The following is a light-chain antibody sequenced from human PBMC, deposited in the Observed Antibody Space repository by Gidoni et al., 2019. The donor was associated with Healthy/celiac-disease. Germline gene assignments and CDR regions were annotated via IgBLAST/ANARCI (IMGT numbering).Light chain of an antibody. J-gene: IGKJ4*01. CDR3: QQYGSP. Sequence: TQSPGTLSWSPGERATLSCRASQSVSSSYLAWYQQKPGQAPRLLIYGASSRATGIPDRFSGSGSGTDFTLTISRLEPEDFAVYYCQQYGSPFGGGTKVEIK. V-gene: IGKV3-20*01. CDR1: QSVSSSY. CDR2: GAS.